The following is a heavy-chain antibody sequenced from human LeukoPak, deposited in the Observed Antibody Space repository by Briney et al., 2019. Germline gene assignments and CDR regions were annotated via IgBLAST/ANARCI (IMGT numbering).Heavy chain of an antibody. CDR2: ISYDGSNK. D-gene: IGHD2-2*01. CDR1: GFTFSSYG. J-gene: IGHJ6*02. Sequence: GGSLRLSCVASGFTFSSYGMHWVRQAPGKGLEWVAVISYDGSNKYYADSVKGRFTISRDNSKNTLYLQMNSLRAEDTAVYYCAKDRAHILDIVVVPAAYGYYYYGMDVWGQGTTVTVSS. V-gene: IGHV3-30*18. CDR3: AKDRAHILDIVVVPAAYGYYYYGMDV.